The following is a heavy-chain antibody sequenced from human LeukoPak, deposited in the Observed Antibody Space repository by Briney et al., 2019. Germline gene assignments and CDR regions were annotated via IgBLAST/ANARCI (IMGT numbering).Heavy chain of an antibody. V-gene: IGHV7-4-1*02. CDR2: INTNTGNP. D-gene: IGHD6-13*01. Sequence: ASVKVSCKASGYTFTSYATNWVRQAPGQGLEWMGWINTNTGNPTYAQGFTGRFVFSLDTSVSTAYLQISSLKAEDTAVYYCARVGKEQQLPRYFDYWGQGTLVTVSS. CDR1: GYTFTSYA. J-gene: IGHJ4*02. CDR3: ARVGKEQQLPRYFDY.